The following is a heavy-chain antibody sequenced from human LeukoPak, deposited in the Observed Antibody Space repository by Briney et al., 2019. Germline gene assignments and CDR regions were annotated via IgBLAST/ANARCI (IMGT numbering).Heavy chain of an antibody. V-gene: IGHV3-23*01. CDR1: GFTFKFYA. Sequence: GGSLRLSRAGSGFTFKFYAMTWVRQAPGKGLEWVSGITGDASVTYDADSVKGRFNISRDNSKNTLYLQLNSLRVEDTAVYYCAKAYSSSLYGDAFHIWSQGTKVTVSP. CDR3: AKAYSSSLYGDAFHI. CDR2: ITGDASVT. D-gene: IGHD6-13*01. J-gene: IGHJ3*02.